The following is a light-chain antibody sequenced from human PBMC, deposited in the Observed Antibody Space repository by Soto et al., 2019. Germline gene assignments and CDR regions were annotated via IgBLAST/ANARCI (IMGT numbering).Light chain of an antibody. CDR3: QQYGSFPWT. J-gene: IGKJ1*01. Sequence: EIVLTQSPGTLSLSPGERATLSCRASRSVSSSFLAWYQQKSGQAPRLLIYHPSSRATGIPARFSGSGSWTEFTLTISSWEPEDVALYFCQQYGSFPWTFGQGTKVEIK. V-gene: IGKV3-20*01. CDR2: HPS. CDR1: RSVSSSF.